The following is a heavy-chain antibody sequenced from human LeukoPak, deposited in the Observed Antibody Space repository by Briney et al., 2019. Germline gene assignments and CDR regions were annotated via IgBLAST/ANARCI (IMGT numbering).Heavy chain of an antibody. Sequence: GGSLRLSCAASGFTFSSYAVHWVRQAPGKGLEWVAVISYDGSNKYYADSVKGRFTISRDNAKNSLYLQMNSLRAEDTAVYYYARQMVRGVIDAFDIWGQGTMVTVSS. V-gene: IGHV3-30-3*01. CDR3: ARQMVRGVIDAFDI. J-gene: IGHJ3*02. CDR2: ISYDGSNK. D-gene: IGHD3-10*01. CDR1: GFTFSSYA.